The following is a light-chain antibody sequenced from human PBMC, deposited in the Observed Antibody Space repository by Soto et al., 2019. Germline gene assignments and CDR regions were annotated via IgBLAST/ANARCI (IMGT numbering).Light chain of an antibody. CDR1: SSDVGGYNY. V-gene: IGLV2-14*01. CDR2: DVS. J-gene: IGLJ1*01. CDR3: SSYTSSSTLCV. Sequence: QSALTQPASVSGSPGQSITISCTGTSSDVGGYNYVSWYQQLPGKAPKLMIYDVSNRPSGVSNRFSGSKSGNTASLTISGLQAEDEADYYCSSYTSSSTLCVFGTGTKLTVL.